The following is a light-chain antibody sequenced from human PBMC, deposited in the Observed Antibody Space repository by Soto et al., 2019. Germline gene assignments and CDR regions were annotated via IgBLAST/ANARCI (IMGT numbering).Light chain of an antibody. V-gene: IGKV1-33*01. CDR1: QDISNY. J-gene: IGKJ4*01. Sequence: DIQMTQSPSSLSASVGYRVTLTCGASQDISNYLNWYQQKPGQAPKLLIYDSSALETGVPSRFSGSGSATDFTLTISSLQPEDFETYYCQQYDDLPLTFGGGTTVDIK. CDR2: DSS. CDR3: QQYDDLPLT.